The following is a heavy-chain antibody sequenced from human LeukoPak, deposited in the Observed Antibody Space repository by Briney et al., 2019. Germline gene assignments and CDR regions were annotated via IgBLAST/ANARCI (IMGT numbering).Heavy chain of an antibody. CDR2: IYTSGST. Sequence: SETLSLTCTVSGVSISSGSYYWSWIRQPAGKGLEWLGRIYTSGSTNYNPSLESRVTISVDTSKNQFSLKLSSVTAADTAVYYCARGGLYGVFDYWGQGTLVTVSS. D-gene: IGHD2-2*02. V-gene: IGHV4-61*02. CDR3: ARGGLYGVFDY. J-gene: IGHJ4*02. CDR1: GVSISSGSYY.